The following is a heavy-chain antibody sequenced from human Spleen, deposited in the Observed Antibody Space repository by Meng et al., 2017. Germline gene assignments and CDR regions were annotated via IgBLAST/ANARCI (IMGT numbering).Heavy chain of an antibody. CDR3: AGGYCSGGSCYSGLDY. Sequence: GGSLRLSCAASGFTFSSYGMHWVRQAPGKGLEWVAVIWYDGSNKYYADSVKGRFTISRDNSKNTLYLQMNSLRAEDTAVYYCAGGYCSGGSCYSGLDYWGQGTLVTVSS. D-gene: IGHD2-15*01. CDR1: GFTFSSYG. CDR2: IWYDGSNK. J-gene: IGHJ4*02. V-gene: IGHV3-33*01.